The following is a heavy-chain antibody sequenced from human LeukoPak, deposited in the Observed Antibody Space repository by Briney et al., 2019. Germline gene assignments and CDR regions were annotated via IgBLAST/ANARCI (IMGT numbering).Heavy chain of an antibody. Sequence: ASVRVSCKASGYIFINYAVQWERQAPGQRIESLGWISAGSGNTKYSQKFQGRVTITRDTSASTAYMELSGLRSEDTALYYCVSGISLSHWHYFDYWGQGTLVTVSS. CDR2: ISAGSGNT. CDR3: VSGISLSHWHYFDY. D-gene: IGHD2-15*01. J-gene: IGHJ4*02. V-gene: IGHV1-3*01. CDR1: GYIFINYA.